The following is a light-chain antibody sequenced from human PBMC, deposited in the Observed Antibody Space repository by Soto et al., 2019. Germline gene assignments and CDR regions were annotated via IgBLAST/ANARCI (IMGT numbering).Light chain of an antibody. V-gene: IGKV1-27*01. CDR2: AAS. J-gene: IGKJ3*01. Sequence: DIQMTQSPSSLSASVGDRVTITCRASQGIATHLAWYQQKPGKAPNLLIYAASALQSGVPSRFSGSGLGTDFTLTMSSLQPEDVETYYYRKYKSAPYTFGPGTKVDI. CDR1: QGIATH. CDR3: RKYKSAPYT.